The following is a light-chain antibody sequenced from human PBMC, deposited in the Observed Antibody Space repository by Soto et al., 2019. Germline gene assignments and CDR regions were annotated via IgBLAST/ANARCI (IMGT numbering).Light chain of an antibody. V-gene: IGKV1-39*01. J-gene: IGKJ1*01. CDR2: AAA. CDR1: QSISRN. Sequence: DIQMTQSPSYLSASVGDRVTIPCRASQSISRNLNWYQQKPGKAPQLLIYAAASLQSGVPSRFSGSGSGTDFTLTISSLQPEDFANYYCQQSYSLPPTFGHGTKVEIK. CDR3: QQSYSLPPT.